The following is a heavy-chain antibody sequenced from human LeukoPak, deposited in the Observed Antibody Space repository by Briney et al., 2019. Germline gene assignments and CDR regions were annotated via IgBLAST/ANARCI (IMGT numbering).Heavy chain of an antibody. J-gene: IGHJ3*02. V-gene: IGHV4-61*02. CDR2: IYTSGST. CDR3: ARVPEDYDAFDI. CDR1: GGSISSGSYY. Sequence: PSETLSLTCTVSGGSISSGSYYWSWIRQPAGKGLEWIGRIYTSGSTNYNPSLKSRVTISVDTSKNQFSLKLSSVTAADTAVYYCARVPEDYDAFDIWGQGTMVTVSS. D-gene: IGHD2-15*01.